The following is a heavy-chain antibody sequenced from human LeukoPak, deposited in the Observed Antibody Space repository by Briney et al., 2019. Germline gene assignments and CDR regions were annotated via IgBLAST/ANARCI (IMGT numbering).Heavy chain of an antibody. J-gene: IGHJ3*02. CDR1: GFTFSSYS. Sequence: GGSLRLSCAASGFTFSSYSMNWVRQAPGKGLEWVSYISSSSSTMYYADSVKGRFTISRDNAKNSLYLQMNSLRAEDTAVYYCAREDHGGNYYDFWSGYSSDAFDIWGQGTMVTVSS. V-gene: IGHV3-48*01. CDR2: ISSSSSTM. D-gene: IGHD3-3*01. CDR3: AREDHGGNYYDFWSGYSSDAFDI.